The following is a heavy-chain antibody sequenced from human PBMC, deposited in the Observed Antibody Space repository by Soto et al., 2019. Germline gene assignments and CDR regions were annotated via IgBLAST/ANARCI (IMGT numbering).Heavy chain of an antibody. J-gene: IGHJ3*02. D-gene: IGHD5-18*01. V-gene: IGHV1-3*01. Sequence: GASVKVSCKASGYTFTSYAMHWVRQAPGQRLEWMEWINAGNGNTKYSQKFQGRVTITRDTSASTAYMELSSLRSEDTAVYYCARSRIQLSAFDIWGQGTMVTVSS. CDR2: INAGNGNT. CDR3: ARSRIQLSAFDI. CDR1: GYTFTSYA.